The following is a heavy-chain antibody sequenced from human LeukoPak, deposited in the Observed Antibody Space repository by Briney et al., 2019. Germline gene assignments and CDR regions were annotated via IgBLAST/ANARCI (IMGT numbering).Heavy chain of an antibody. CDR1: GGSISSYY. D-gene: IGHD2-15*01. Sequence: SETLSLTCTVSGGSISSYYWSWVRQPPGKGLEWIGYIYYSGSNNYNPSLKSRVTISVDTSKNQFSLKLSSVTAADTAVYYCARTVGYCSGGSCYTFDYWGQGTLVTVSS. CDR2: IYYSGSN. CDR3: ARTVGYCSGGSCYTFDY. J-gene: IGHJ4*02. V-gene: IGHV4-59*01.